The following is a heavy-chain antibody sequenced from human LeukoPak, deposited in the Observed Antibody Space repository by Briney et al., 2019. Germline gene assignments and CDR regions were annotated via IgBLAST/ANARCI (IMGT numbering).Heavy chain of an antibody. CDR2: INTNTGNP. J-gene: IGHJ4*02. V-gene: IGHV7-4-1*02. D-gene: IGHD3-22*01. CDR1: GYTFTSYA. Sequence: GASVKVSCKASGYTFTSYAMNWVRQAPGQGLEWMGWINTNTGNPTYAQGFTGRFVFSLDTTVSTAYLQISSLKAEDTAVYYCAREDDSSGYYSGQYWGQGTLVTVSS. CDR3: AREDDSSGYYSGQY.